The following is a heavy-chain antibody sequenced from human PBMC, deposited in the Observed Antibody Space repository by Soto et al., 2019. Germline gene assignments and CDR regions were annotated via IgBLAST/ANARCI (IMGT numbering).Heavy chain of an antibody. J-gene: IGHJ5*02. V-gene: IGHV5-51*01. CDR2: IYPGDSDT. D-gene: IGHD1-26*01. Sequence: GESLKISCKGSGYSFTSYWIGWVRQMPGKGLEWMGIIYPGDSDTRYSPSFQGQVTISADKSISTAYLQWSSLKASDTAMYYCARVARELLRLGWFDPWGQGTLVTVSS. CDR3: ARVARELLRLGWFDP. CDR1: GYSFTSYW.